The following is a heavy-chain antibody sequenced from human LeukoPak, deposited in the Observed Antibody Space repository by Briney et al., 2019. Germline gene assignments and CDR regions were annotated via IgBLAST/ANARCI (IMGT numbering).Heavy chain of an antibody. Sequence: VASVKVSCKASGGTFSSYAISWVRHAPGQGLEWMGRIIPILGIASYAQKFQGRVTITADKSTSTAYMELSSLRSEDTAVYYAVGATEAHDVFDIWGQGTMVTVSS. J-gene: IGHJ3*02. V-gene: IGHV1-69*04. CDR1: GGTFSSYA. D-gene: IGHD1-26*01. CDR2: IIPILGIA. CDR3: VGATEAHDVFDI.